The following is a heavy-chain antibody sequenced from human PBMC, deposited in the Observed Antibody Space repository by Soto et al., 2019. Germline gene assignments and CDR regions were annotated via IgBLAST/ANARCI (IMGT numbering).Heavy chain of an antibody. Sequence: SETLSLTCAVYGGSFSCYYCSWVRQPPGKGLEWIGEISHSGSTNYNRSLESRVTISVDTSKNQLFLKVSSLTAADTAVYYCVRALAAVQEWGQGTPVTVSS. D-gene: IGHD6-13*01. CDR1: GGSFSCYY. CDR3: VRALAAVQE. V-gene: IGHV4-34*01. CDR2: ISHSGST. J-gene: IGHJ4*02.